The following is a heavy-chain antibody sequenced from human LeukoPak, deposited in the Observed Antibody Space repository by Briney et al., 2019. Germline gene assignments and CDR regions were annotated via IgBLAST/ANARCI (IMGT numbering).Heavy chain of an antibody. Sequence: TGGSLRLSCAASGFTFRSYNMHWVRQAPGKGLEWVAFIRHDESDKYYADSVKGRFTISRDNAKNTLYLQMNSLRVEDTAIYYCARGGSCSGGNCKYTRKEIDYWGQGTLVTVSS. CDR3: ARGGSCSGGNCKYTRKEIDY. D-gene: IGHD2-15*01. V-gene: IGHV3-30*02. CDR1: GFTFRSYN. CDR2: IRHDESDK. J-gene: IGHJ4*02.